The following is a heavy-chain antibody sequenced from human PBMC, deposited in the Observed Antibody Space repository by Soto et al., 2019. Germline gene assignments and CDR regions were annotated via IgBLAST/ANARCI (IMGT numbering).Heavy chain of an antibody. D-gene: IGHD6-19*01. CDR3: ATDLGRNLQWLVLHYYYYGMDV. J-gene: IGHJ6*02. Sequence: ASVKVSCKASGYTFTSYGISWVRLAPGQGLERMGWISAYNGNTNYAQKLQGRVTMTTDTSTSTAYMELRSLRSDDTAVYYCATDLGRNLQWLVLHYYYYGMDVWGQGTTVTVSS. V-gene: IGHV1-18*01. CDR1: GYTFTSYG. CDR2: ISAYNGNT.